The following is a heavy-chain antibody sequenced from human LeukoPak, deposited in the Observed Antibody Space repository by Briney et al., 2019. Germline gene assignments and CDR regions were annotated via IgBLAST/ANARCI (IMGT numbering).Heavy chain of an antibody. CDR3: ARRITMVRGQGDV. J-gene: IGHJ6*02. Sequence: PSETLSLTCTVSGGSISSSSYYWGWIRQPPGKGLEWIGSIYYSGITYYNPSLKSRVTISVDTSKNQFSLKLSSVTAADTAVYYCARRITMVRGQGDVWGQGTTVTVSS. CDR1: GGSISSSSYY. V-gene: IGHV4-39*01. D-gene: IGHD3-10*01. CDR2: IYYSGIT.